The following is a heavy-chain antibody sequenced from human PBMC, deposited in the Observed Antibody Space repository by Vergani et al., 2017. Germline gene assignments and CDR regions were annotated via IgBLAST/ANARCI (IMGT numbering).Heavy chain of an antibody. Sequence: VQLVESGAEVKKPGESLKISCKGSGYSFTSYWIGWVRQMPGKGLEWMGIIYPGDSDTRYSPSFQGQVTISADKSISTAYLQWSSLKASDTAMYYCARQGKYYYDSSGYRKTYFDYWGQGTLVTVSS. CDR2: IYPGDSDT. D-gene: IGHD3-22*01. CDR1: GYSFTSYW. V-gene: IGHV5-51*01. CDR3: ARQGKYYYDSSGYRKTYFDY. J-gene: IGHJ4*02.